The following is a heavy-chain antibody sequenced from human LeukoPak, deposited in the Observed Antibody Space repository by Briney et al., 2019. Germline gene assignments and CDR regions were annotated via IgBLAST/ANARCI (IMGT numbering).Heavy chain of an antibody. CDR3: ARSAGRGGYYMDV. J-gene: IGHJ6*03. D-gene: IGHD5-12*01. Sequence: SETLSLTCAVSGGSISSSNWWNWVRQPPGKGLEWIGQIYHCGSTNYNPSLKTRVTISVDKSKSQFSLNLTSVTAADTAVYYCARSAGRGGYYMDVWGKGTTVTVSS. V-gene: IGHV4-4*02. CDR2: IYHCGST. CDR1: GGSISSSNW.